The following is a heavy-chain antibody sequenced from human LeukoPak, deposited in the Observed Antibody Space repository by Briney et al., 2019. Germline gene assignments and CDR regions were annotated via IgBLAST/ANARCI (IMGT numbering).Heavy chain of an antibody. J-gene: IGHJ3*01. D-gene: IGHD3-10*01. Sequence: GGSLTLSCAASGFTFFDYAMTWLRQAPGKGLEWVSALSGGGDKSFYADSVKGRFTISRDNSKNMLFLQMNSLRAADTAVYFCAKDPRRGSGMKDGFEVWGHGTMVT. V-gene: IGHV3-23*01. CDR3: AKDPRRGSGMKDGFEV. CDR2: LSGGGDKS. CDR1: GFTFFDYA.